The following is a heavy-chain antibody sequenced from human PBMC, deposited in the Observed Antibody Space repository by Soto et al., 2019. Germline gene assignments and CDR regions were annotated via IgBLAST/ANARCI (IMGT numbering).Heavy chain of an antibody. Sequence: PSETLSLTCAVYGGSFSGHFWSWIRQPPRKGLEWIGYISYNGSTNYNPSLKTRVTISVDTSKNQFSLKMNSVTAADTAVYYCARVGPGAYYYYGMDVWGQGTTVTVSS. CDR3: ARVGPGAYYYYGMDV. CDR1: GGSFSGHF. CDR2: ISYNGST. J-gene: IGHJ6*02. D-gene: IGHD3-10*01. V-gene: IGHV4-59*11.